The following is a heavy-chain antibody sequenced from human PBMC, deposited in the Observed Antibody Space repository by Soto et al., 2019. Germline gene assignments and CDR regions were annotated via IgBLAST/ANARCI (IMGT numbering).Heavy chain of an antibody. CDR3: ARGALYGDYGSY. D-gene: IGHD4-17*01. J-gene: IGHJ4*02. Sequence: SETLSLTCAVYGGSFSGYYWSWIRQPPGKGLEWIGEINHSGSTNYNPSLKSRVTISVDTSKNPFSLKLSSVTAADTAVDYCARGALYGDYGSYWGKGTLVTVAS. CDR1: GGSFSGYY. CDR2: INHSGST. V-gene: IGHV4-34*01.